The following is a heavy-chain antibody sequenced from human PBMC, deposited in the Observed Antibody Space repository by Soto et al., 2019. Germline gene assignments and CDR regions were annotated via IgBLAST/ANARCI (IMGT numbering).Heavy chain of an antibody. CDR2: IYHSGST. CDR3: ARVEMATMKRRGMDV. V-gene: IGHV4-4*02. J-gene: IGHJ6*02. D-gene: IGHD3-10*01. CDR1: GGSISSSNW. Sequence: PSETLSLTCAVSGGSISSSNWCSWVRQPPGKGLEWIGEIYHSGSTNYNPSLKSRVTISVDKSKNQFSLKLSSVTAADTAVYYCARVEMATMKRRGMDVWGQGTTVTVSS.